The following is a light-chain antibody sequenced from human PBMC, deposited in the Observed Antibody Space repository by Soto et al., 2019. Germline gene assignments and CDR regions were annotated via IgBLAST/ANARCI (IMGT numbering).Light chain of an antibody. CDR3: QQYNTYRT. V-gene: IGKV1-5*03. Sequence: DIQMTQSPSTLSASVGDRVTITCRASQSISSWLAWYQQKPGKAPKLLIYKASSLEIGVPSRFSGSGSGTEFTLTISSLQPDDFATYYCQQYNTYRTFGQGTKVEI. J-gene: IGKJ1*01. CDR2: KAS. CDR1: QSISSW.